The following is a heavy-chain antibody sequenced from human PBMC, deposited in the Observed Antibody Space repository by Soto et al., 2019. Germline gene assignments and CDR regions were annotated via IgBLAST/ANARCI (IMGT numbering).Heavy chain of an antibody. V-gene: IGHV4-39*02. J-gene: IGHJ5*02. CDR3: ARERGFRYCSGGSCYFNWFDP. CDR2: IYYSGST. Sequence: NPSETLSLTCTVSGGSISSSSYYWGWIRQPPGKGLEWIGSIYYSGSTYYNPPLKSRVTISVDTSKNQFSLKLSSVTAADTAVYYCARERGFRYCSGGSCYFNWFDPWGQGTLVTVS. D-gene: IGHD2-15*01. CDR1: GGSISSSSYY.